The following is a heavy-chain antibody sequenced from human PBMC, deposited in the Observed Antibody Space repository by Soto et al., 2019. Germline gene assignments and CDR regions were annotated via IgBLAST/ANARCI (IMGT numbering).Heavy chain of an antibody. D-gene: IGHD3-10*01. Sequence: PSETLSLTCAVSGDSISRSNYYWGWIRQPPGKGLEWIVNLHDSEATYSNPSLKRRVTISVDTSKNQFSLKLSSVTAADTAVYYCARRTILLRGAYYLDYWGQGILVTVSS. CDR2: LHDSEAT. CDR3: ARRTILLRGAYYLDY. V-gene: IGHV4-39*01. J-gene: IGHJ4*02. CDR1: GDSISRSNYY.